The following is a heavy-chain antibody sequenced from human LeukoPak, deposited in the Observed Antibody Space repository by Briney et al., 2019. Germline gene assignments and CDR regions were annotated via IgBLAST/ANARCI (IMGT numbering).Heavy chain of an antibody. CDR1: GFTFDDYA. D-gene: IGHD3-22*01. Sequence: GGSLRLSCAASGFTFDDYAMHWVRQAPGKGLEWVSGISWNSGSIGYADSVKGRFTISRDNAKNSLYLQMNSLRAEDTALYYCAKDSYMISLRIFDYWGQGTLVTVSS. CDR3: AKDSYMISLRIFDY. CDR2: ISWNSGSI. V-gene: IGHV3-9*01. J-gene: IGHJ4*02.